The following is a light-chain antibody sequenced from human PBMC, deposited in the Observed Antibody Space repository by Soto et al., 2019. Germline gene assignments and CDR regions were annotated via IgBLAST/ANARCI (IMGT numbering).Light chain of an antibody. CDR1: QNVRNNY. CDR2: GAS. CDR3: QHYGNSPALA. Sequence: EIVLTQSPGTLSLSPGERATLSCRASQNVRNNYLAWYQQKPCQAPRLIFYGASSRTAGIPDRFSGGGSGTDFTLTISRLEPEDFAVYYCQHYGNSPALAFGGGTKVEIK. V-gene: IGKV3-20*01. J-gene: IGKJ4*01.